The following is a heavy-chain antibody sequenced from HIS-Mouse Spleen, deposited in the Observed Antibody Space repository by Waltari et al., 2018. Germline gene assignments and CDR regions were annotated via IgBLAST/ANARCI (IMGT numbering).Heavy chain of an antibody. D-gene: IGHD6-13*01. J-gene: IGHJ2*01. CDR2: IYYLGST. Sequence: QLQLQESGPGLVKPSETLSLTCTVSGGSISSSRYYWGWIRQPPGKGLGWIGSIYYLGSTYYNPALKSRVTISVETSKNQFSLKLSSVTAADTAVYYCAREIPYSSSWYDWYFDLWGRGTLVTVSS. CDR1: GGSISSSRYY. V-gene: IGHV4-39*07. CDR3: AREIPYSSSWYDWYFDL.